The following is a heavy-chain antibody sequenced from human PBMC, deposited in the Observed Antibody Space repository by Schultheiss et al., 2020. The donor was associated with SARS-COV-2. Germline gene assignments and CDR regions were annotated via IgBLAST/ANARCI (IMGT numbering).Heavy chain of an antibody. D-gene: IGHD1/OR15-1a*01. CDR2: ISGDGRNT. CDR3: VAWVAEHFDC. Sequence: GESLKISCEGSGFIFGFGIHGMTWVRQAPGKGVEWVSTISGDGRNTHYANSAQGRFTISRDNSKNTMYLQITRLRAEDTAVYYCVAWVAEHFDCWGQGTLVTVSS. J-gene: IGHJ4*02. CDR1: GFIFGFGIHG. V-gene: IGHV3-23*01.